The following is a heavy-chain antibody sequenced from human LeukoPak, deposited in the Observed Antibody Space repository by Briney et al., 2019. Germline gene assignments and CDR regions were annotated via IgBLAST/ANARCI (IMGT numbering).Heavy chain of an antibody. V-gene: IGHV3-23*01. J-gene: IGHJ4*02. CDR2: ITGSGGNT. CDR3: AKWGDYDVLTGYYVSDY. D-gene: IGHD3-9*01. Sequence: GGSLRLSCVASGFTFSNYAMSWVRQAPGKGLEWVSAITGSGGNTYYADSVKGRFTISRDNSKNTVFLQMNSLRAEDTAVYYCAKWGDYDVLTGYYVSDYWGQGTLVTVSS. CDR1: GFTFSNYA.